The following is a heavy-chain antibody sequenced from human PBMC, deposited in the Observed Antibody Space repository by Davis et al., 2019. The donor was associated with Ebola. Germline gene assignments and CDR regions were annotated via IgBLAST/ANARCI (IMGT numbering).Heavy chain of an antibody. CDR1: GFTFSSYA. D-gene: IGHD3-3*01. Sequence: GGSLRLSCAASGFTFSSYAMSWVRQAPGKGLEWVSAISGSGGSTYYADSVKGRFTISRDNAKNSLYLQMNSLRAEDTAVYYCARDITIFGVVIQSAFDIWGQGTMVTVSS. CDR2: ISGSGGST. J-gene: IGHJ3*02. V-gene: IGHV3-23*01. CDR3: ARDITIFGVVIQSAFDI.